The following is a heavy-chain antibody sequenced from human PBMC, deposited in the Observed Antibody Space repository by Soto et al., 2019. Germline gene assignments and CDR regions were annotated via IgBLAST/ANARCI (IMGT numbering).Heavy chain of an antibody. CDR1: GDTFSSYI. CDR2: IIPILNIA. CDR3: ASVYDFYGSGSYDYFDF. V-gene: IGHV1-69*02. J-gene: IGHJ4*02. Sequence: GASVKVSWKASGDTFSSYIFSWVRQAPGQGLEWMGRIIPILNIANYAQKFQDRVTITADKSTSTAYMELSSLRSEDTAVYYCASVYDFYGSGSYDYFDFWGQGALVTVSS. D-gene: IGHD3-10*01.